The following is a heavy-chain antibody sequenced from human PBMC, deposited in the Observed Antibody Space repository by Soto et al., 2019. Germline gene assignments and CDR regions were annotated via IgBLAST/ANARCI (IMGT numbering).Heavy chain of an antibody. Sequence: EVQLVESGGGLVKPGGSLRLSCAASGFTFSSYTMNWVRQAPGKGLEWVSSISGSTTYIYYADSVKGRFTISRDNAKNSLYLQMNSLRAEDTAVYYCAVGRGAFDIWGQGKMVTVSS. J-gene: IGHJ3*02. CDR3: AVGRGAFDI. CDR2: ISGSTTYI. V-gene: IGHV3-21*01. CDR1: GFTFSSYT. D-gene: IGHD3-10*01.